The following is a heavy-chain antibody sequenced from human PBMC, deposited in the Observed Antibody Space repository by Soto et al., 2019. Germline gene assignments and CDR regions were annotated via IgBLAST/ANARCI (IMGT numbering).Heavy chain of an antibody. D-gene: IGHD2-2*01. V-gene: IGHV1-69*13. CDR3: ARSAGAALPAAPTEGYYYYGMDV. CDR2: IIPIFGTA. CDR1: GGTFSSYA. Sequence: GASVKVSCKASGGTFSSYAISWVRQAPGQGLEWMGGIIPIFGTANYAQKFQGRVTITADESTSTAHMELSSLRSEDTAVYYCARSAGAALPAAPTEGYYYYGMDVWGQGTTVTVSS. J-gene: IGHJ6*02.